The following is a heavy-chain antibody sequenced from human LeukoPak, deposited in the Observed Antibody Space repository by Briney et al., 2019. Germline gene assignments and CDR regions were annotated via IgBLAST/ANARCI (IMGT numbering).Heavy chain of an antibody. D-gene: IGHD3-22*01. J-gene: IGHJ4*02. V-gene: IGHV1-46*01. Sequence: GASVKVSCKASGYTFTTYYMHWMRQAPGQGLEWMGIINPSGGTTGYAQKFQGRVTMARDTSTSTVYMELSSLRSEDTAVYYCARGYYYDSSAGPSEYWGQGTLVTVSS. CDR1: GYTFTTYY. CDR2: INPSGGTT. CDR3: ARGYYYDSSAGPSEY.